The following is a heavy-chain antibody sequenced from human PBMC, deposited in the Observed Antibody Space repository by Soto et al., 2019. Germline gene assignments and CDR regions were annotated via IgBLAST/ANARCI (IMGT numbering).Heavy chain of an antibody. V-gene: IGHV4-39*01. CDR2: IYYSGST. D-gene: IGHD5-18*01. CDR1: GGSISSSSYY. J-gene: IGHJ6*02. Sequence: QLQLQESGPGLVKPSETLSLTCTVSGGSISSSSYYWGWIRQPPGKGLEWIGSIYYSGSTYYNPSLKSRVTISVDTSKNQFSLKLSSVTAADTAVYYCARHVGGYSYGYSVYYYGMDVWGQGTTVTVSS. CDR3: ARHVGGYSYGYSVYYYGMDV.